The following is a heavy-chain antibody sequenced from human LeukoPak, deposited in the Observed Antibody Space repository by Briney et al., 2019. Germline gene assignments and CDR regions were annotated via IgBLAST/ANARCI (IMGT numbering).Heavy chain of an antibody. CDR3: AREATMVRGVIISPYWFDP. D-gene: IGHD3-10*01. Sequence: GGSLRLSCAASGFTFSSCWMSWVRQAPGKGLEWVANIKQDGSEKYYVDSVKGRFTISRDNAKNSLYLQMNSLRAEDTAVYYCAREATMVRGVIISPYWFDPWGQGTLVTVSS. V-gene: IGHV3-7*01. CDR1: GFTFSSCW. CDR2: IKQDGSEK. J-gene: IGHJ5*02.